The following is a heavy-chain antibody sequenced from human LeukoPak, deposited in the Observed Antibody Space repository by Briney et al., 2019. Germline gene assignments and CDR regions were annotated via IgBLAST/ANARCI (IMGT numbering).Heavy chain of an antibody. CDR2: INPNNGGT. V-gene: IGHV1-2*02. D-gene: IGHD2-2*01. CDR1: GYTFSGDY. Sequence: ASVKVSCKASGYTFSGDYIHWVRQAPGQGLGWMGGINPNNGGTDYAQKFQGRVTVTRDTSISTAYMELSRLRSDDTAVYYCATKYCSSSTCYRYFYYGMNVWGQGTTVTVSS. J-gene: IGHJ6*02. CDR3: ATKYCSSSTCYRYFYYGMNV.